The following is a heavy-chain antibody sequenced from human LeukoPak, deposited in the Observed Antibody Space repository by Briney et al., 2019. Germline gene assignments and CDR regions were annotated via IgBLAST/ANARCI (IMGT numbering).Heavy chain of an antibody. V-gene: IGHV3-23*01. J-gene: IGHJ4*02. D-gene: IGHD2-21*01. Sequence: GGSLGLSCAASGFTFSSYAMSWVRQAPGKGLEWVSAISGSGAVTYYAHSVKGRFTISRDNSKNTLYVQMNSLRAEDTAVYYCATDMVIDGYFDYWGQGALVTVSS. CDR2: ISGSGAVT. CDR3: ATDMVIDGYFDY. CDR1: GFTFSSYA.